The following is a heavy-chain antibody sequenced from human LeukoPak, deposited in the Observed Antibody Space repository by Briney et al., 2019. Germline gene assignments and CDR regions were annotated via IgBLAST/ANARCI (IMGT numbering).Heavy chain of an antibody. Sequence: GGSLRLSCAASGFTFSTYGMHWVRQAPGKGLEWVAFIQYNGRNEYYADSVKGRFTISRDNSKNTLYLQMNSLRAEDTAVYYCASGGDGTSYGYYYYYYYMDVWGKGTTVTISS. CDR1: GFTFSTYG. D-gene: IGHD2-2*01. J-gene: IGHJ6*03. CDR3: ASGGDGTSYGYYYYYYYMDV. CDR2: IQYNGRNE. V-gene: IGHV3-30*02.